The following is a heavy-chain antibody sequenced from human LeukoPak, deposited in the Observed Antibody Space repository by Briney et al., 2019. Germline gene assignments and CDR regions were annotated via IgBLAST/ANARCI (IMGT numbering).Heavy chain of an antibody. CDR2: IYSGGTT. V-gene: IGHV3-66*01. CDR3: ARSPRGYDILEY. J-gene: IGHJ4*02. CDR1: GFTVSSNY. D-gene: IGHD3-9*01. Sequence: PGGSLRLSCAASGFTVSSNYMSWVRQAPGKGLEWVSVIYSGGTTYYADSVKGRFTISRDNSKNTLYLQMNSLRAEDTAVYYCARSPRGYDILEYWGQGTLVTVSS.